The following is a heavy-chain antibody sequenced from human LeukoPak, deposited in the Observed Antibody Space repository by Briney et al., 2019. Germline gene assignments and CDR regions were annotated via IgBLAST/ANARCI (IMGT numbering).Heavy chain of an antibody. CDR3: ARRARIAVAPYYYYYMDV. D-gene: IGHD6-19*01. V-gene: IGHV4-34*01. CDR2: INHSGST. Sequence: SETLSLTCAVYGGSFSGYYWSWIRQPPGKGLEWIGEINHSGSTNYNPSLKSRVTISVDTSKNQFSLKLSSVTAADTAVYYCARRARIAVAPYYYYYMDVWGKGTTVTISS. CDR1: GGSFSGYY. J-gene: IGHJ6*03.